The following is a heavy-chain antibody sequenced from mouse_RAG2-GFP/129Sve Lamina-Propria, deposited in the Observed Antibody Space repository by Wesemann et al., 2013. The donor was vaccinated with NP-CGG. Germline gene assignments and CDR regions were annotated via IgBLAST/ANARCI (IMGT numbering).Heavy chain of an antibody. V-gene: IGHV1-85*01. J-gene: IGHJ4*01. Sequence: QVQLQQPGAELVRPGTSVKLSCKASGYTFTSYWMHWVKQRPGQGLEWIGRIYPRDGSTKYNEKFKGKATLTVDTSSSTAYIELHSLTSEDSAVYFCARSYYSNYSYAMDYWGQGTSVTVSS. CDR1: GYTFTSYW. CDR2: IYPRDGST. CDR3: ARSYYSNYSYAMDY. D-gene: IGHD2-5*01.